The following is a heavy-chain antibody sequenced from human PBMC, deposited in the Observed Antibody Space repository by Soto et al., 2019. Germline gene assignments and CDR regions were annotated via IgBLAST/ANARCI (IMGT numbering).Heavy chain of an antibody. CDR3: VGLLRYFDWLPDPYYFDY. V-gene: IGHV4-39*01. J-gene: IGHJ4*02. CDR1: GGSLSSSSYY. Sequence: SETLSLTCTVSGGSLSSSSYYWGWIRQPPGKGLEWIGSIYYSGGTYYNPALKSRVTISVDTSKNQFSLKLSSVTAADTAVYYCVGLLRYFDWLPDPYYFDYWGQGTLVTVSS. D-gene: IGHD3-9*01. CDR2: IYYSGGT.